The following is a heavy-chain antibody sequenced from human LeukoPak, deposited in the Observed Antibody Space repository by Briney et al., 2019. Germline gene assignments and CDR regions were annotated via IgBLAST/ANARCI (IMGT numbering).Heavy chain of an antibody. CDR1: GFTFSSYW. D-gene: IGHD4-17*01. Sequence: GGSLRLSCAASGFTFSSYWMSWVRQAPGKVLEWVAVISYDGTNKYYTDSVKGRLTISRDNSKNTLYLQINSLTAEDTAVYYCAKSQYGDYAPTFDYWGQGTLVTVSS. J-gene: IGHJ4*02. CDR3: AKSQYGDYAPTFDY. V-gene: IGHV3-30*18. CDR2: ISYDGTNK.